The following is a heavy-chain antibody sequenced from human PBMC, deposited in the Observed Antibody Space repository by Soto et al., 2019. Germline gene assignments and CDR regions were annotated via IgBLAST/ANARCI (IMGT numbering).Heavy chain of an antibody. CDR1: GATFSTTG. V-gene: IGHV1-69*01. J-gene: IGHJ5*01. D-gene: IGHD2-21*02. Sequence: QVQLVQSGAEVRKPGSSLRVSCKSSGATFSTTGISWVRQAPGQGLEWMGGIIPLFGTPKYARKFQGRVSITADESTNAVYMELNSLRADDAVVYYCARASPVICGGDPCYRLDSSFDSWGQGSLVSVSS. CDR3: ARASPVICGGDPCYRLDSSFDS. CDR2: IIPLFGTP.